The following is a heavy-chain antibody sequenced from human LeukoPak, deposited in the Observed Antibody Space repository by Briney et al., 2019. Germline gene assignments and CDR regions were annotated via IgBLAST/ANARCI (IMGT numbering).Heavy chain of an antibody. J-gene: IGHJ4*02. Sequence: GESLTLSCAASGFTLSSYWMNWVRQAPGKGLEWVANIKEDGSEIYYVDSVKGRFTISRENAKNSVYLQMNSLRAEDTALWYCVRRVYYLDYWGKGTLVTVS. CDR1: GFTLSSYW. V-gene: IGHV3-7*01. CDR2: IKEDGSEI. CDR3: VRRVYYLDY.